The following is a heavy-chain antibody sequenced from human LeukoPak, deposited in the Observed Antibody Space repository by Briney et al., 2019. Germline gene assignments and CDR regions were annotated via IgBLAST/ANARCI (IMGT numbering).Heavy chain of an antibody. CDR1: GFTFGDYT. V-gene: IGHV3-43*01. CDR3: AKEISGEGIDY. CDR2: ISWDGGNT. D-gene: IGHD3-16*01. J-gene: IGHJ4*02. Sequence: GGSLRLSCAASGFTFGDYTMHWVRQAPGKGLEWVSLISWDGGNTYYADSVKGRFTISRDNSKNSLYLQMNSLRTEDTALYYCAKEISGEGIDYWGQGTLVTVSP.